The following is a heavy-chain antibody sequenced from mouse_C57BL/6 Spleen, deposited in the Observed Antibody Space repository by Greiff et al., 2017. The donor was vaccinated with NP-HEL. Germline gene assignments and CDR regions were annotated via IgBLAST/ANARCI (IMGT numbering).Heavy chain of an antibody. CDR1: GYTFTSYW. D-gene: IGHD1-1*01. J-gene: IGHJ4*01. V-gene: IGHV1-7*01. CDR2: INPSSGYT. CDR3: ARYPITTVVAPGAMDY. Sequence: QVQLQQSGAELAKPGASVKLSCKASGYTFTSYWMHWVKQRPGQGLEWIGYINPSSGYTKYNQKFKDKATLTADKSSSTAYMQLSSLTYEDSAVYYCARYPITTVVAPGAMDYWGQGTSVTVSS.